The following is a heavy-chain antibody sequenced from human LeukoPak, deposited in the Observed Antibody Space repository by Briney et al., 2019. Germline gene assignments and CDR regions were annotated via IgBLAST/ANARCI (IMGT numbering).Heavy chain of an antibody. CDR2: MNPNSGNT. Sequence: SVKVSCKACGYTFTRYDINWVRQATGQGLEWMGWMNPNSGNTGYAQKFQGRVTMTRNTSISTAYMELSSLRSEDTAVYYCASSGYAEIASDYYYYYMDVWGKGTTVTVSS. CDR1: GYTFTRYD. D-gene: IGHD5-12*01. J-gene: IGHJ6*03. CDR3: ASSGYAEIASDYYYYYMDV. V-gene: IGHV1-8*01.